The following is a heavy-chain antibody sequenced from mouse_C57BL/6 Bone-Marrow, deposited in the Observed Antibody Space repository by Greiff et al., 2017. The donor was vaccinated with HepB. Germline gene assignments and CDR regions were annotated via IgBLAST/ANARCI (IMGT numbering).Heavy chain of an antibody. D-gene: IGHD1-1*01. CDR2: INPNNGGT. V-gene: IGHV1-26*01. Sequence: EVKLQQSGPELVKPGASVKISCKASGYTFTDYYMNWVKQSHGKSLEWIGDINPNNGGTSYNQKFKGKATLTVDKSSSTAYMELRSLTSEDSAVYYCARNYYGSSVAYWGQGTLVTVSA. CDR3: ARNYYGSSVAY. CDR1: GYTFTDYY. J-gene: IGHJ3*01.